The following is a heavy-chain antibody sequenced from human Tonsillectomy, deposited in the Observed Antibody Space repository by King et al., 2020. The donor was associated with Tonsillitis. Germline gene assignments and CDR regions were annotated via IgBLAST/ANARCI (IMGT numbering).Heavy chain of an antibody. CDR1: GFTFTNYS. CDR2: ISSISTYL. V-gene: IGHV3-21*01. D-gene: IGHD1-7*01. J-gene: IGHJ6*02. Sequence: VQLVESGGGLVRPGGSLRLSCAASGFTFTNYSMNWVRQAPGKGLEWVSSISSISTYLFYADSVKGRFTISRDNAKNSLYLQMNSLRAEDTAVYYCARDLGETGTTDLYYYYYYGMDVWGQGTTVTVSS. CDR3: ARDLGETGTTDLYYYYYYGMDV.